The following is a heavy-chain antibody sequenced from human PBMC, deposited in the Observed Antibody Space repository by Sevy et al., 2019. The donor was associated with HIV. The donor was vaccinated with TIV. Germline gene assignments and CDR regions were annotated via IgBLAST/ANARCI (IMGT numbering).Heavy chain of an antibody. CDR1: GFTFSSYA. CDR2: ISGSGGST. Sequence: GGSLRLSCAASGFTFSSYAMSWVRQAPGKGLEWVSAISGSGGSTYYADSVKGRFTISRDNSKNTLYLQMNSLRAEDTVVYYCATRPVLLWFGELLDTYHDYWGQGTLVTVSS. J-gene: IGHJ4*02. D-gene: IGHD3-10*01. CDR3: ATRPVLLWFGELLDTYHDY. V-gene: IGHV3-23*01.